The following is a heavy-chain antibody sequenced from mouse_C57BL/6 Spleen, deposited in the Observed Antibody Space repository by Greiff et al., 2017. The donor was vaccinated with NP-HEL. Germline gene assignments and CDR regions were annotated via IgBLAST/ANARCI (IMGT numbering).Heavy chain of an antibody. CDR3: ARGYYGPWFAY. Sequence: EVKVVESGGGLVKPGGSLKLSCAASGFTFSDYGMHWVRQAPEKGLEWVAYISSGSSTIYYADTVKGRFTISRDNAKNTLFLQMTSLRSEDTAMYYCARGYYGPWFAYWGQGTLVTVSA. D-gene: IGHD1-1*01. V-gene: IGHV5-17*01. CDR1: GFTFSDYG. CDR2: ISSGSSTI. J-gene: IGHJ3*01.